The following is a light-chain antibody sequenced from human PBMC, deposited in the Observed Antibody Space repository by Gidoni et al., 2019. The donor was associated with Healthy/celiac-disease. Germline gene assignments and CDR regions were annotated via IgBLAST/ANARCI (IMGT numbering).Light chain of an antibody. Sequence: EIASTQSPSTLSLSPEERAPLACRASQSVSSYLAWYQQKPGQAPRLLIDDASNRATGIPARFSGSGSGTDFTLTISSLEPEDFAVYYCQQRSNWPYTFGQGTKLEIK. CDR2: DAS. V-gene: IGKV3-11*01. CDR1: QSVSSY. CDR3: QQRSNWPYT. J-gene: IGKJ2*01.